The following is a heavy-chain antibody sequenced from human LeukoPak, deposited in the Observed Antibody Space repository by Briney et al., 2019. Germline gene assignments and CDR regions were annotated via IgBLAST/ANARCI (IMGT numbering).Heavy chain of an antibody. CDR2: SNPSGDST. CDR3: ARSLKMATNPFDY. CDR1: GYTFTNYY. J-gene: IGHJ4*02. Sequence: ASVKVSCKASGYTFTNYYIHWVRQAPGHGLEWMGISNPSGDSTNYAQKFQGRVTMTRDTSTSTVYMELSSLRSEDTAVYYCARSLKMATNPFDYWGQGTLVTVSS. D-gene: IGHD5-24*01. V-gene: IGHV1-46*01.